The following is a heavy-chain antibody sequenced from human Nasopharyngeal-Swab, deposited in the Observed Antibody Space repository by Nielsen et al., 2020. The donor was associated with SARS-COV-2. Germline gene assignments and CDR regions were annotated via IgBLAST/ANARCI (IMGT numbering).Heavy chain of an antibody. V-gene: IGHV3-9*01. CDR2: ISWNSGSI. D-gene: IGHD3-10*01. Sequence: GGSLRLSCAASGFTFDDYAMHWVRQAPGKGLEWVSGISWNSGSIGYADSVKGRFTISRDNAKNSLYLQMNSLRAEDTALYYCAKDSGGGWYFDLWGQGTLVTVSS. J-gene: IGHJ2*01. CDR1: GFTFDDYA. CDR3: AKDSGGGWYFDL.